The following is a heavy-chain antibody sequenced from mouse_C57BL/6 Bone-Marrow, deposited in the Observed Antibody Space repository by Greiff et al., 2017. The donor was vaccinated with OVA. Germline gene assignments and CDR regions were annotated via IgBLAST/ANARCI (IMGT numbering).Heavy chain of an antibody. CDR2: ISYDGSN. D-gene: IGHD1-1*01. Sequence: EVQVVESGPGLVKPSQSLSLTCSVTGYSITSGYYWNWIRQFPGNKLEWMGYISYDGSNNYNPSLKNRISITRDTSKNQFFLKLNSVTTEDTATYYCARWNYDGAWFAYWGQGTLVTVSA. CDR1: GYSITSGYY. CDR3: ARWNYDGAWFAY. V-gene: IGHV3-6*01. J-gene: IGHJ3*01.